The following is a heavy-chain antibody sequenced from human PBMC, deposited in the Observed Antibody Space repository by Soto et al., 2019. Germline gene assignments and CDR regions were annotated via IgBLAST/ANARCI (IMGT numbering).Heavy chain of an antibody. D-gene: IGHD1-1*01. V-gene: IGHV3-11*06. CDR3: ARSGDNYNLLDY. CDR1: GFTFSDYY. Sequence: GGSLRLACEGSGFTFSDYYMSWIRQAPGKGLEWISYSSNSGTFTKYADSVKGRFSISRDNTKNLLFLQMNSLRAEDTALYYCARSGDNYNLLDYWGQGTPVTVSS. CDR2: SSNSGTFT. J-gene: IGHJ4*02.